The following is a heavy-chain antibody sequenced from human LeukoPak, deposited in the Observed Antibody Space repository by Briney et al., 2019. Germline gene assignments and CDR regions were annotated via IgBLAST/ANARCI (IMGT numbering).Heavy chain of an antibody. J-gene: IGHJ6*02. Sequence: SETLSLTCAVYGGSFSGYYWSWIRQPPGKGLEWIGEINHSGSTNYNPSLKSRVTISVDTSKNQFSLKLSSVTAADTAVYYCARGPSVRAFSKAYYYGMDVWGQGTTVTVSS. D-gene: IGHD3-16*02. V-gene: IGHV4-34*01. CDR2: INHSGST. CDR3: ARGPSVRAFSKAYYYGMDV. CDR1: GGSFSGYY.